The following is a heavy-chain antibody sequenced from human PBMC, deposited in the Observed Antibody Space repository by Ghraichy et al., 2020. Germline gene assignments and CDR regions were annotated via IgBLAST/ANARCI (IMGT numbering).Heavy chain of an antibody. J-gene: IGHJ3*02. V-gene: IGHV3-43*02. CDR1: GFTFDDYA. Sequence: GGSLRLSCAASGFTFDDYAMHWVRQAPGKGLEWVSLISGDGTSIYYADSVKGRFTISRDKSKNSLYLQMDTLRNEDTALYYCAKDRAVAGSIAFDIWGQGTMVTVSS. D-gene: IGHD6-19*01. CDR2: ISGDGTSI. CDR3: AKDRAVAGSIAFDI.